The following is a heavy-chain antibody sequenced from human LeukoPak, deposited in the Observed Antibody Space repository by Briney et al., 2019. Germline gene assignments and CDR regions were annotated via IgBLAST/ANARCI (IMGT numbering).Heavy chain of an antibody. V-gene: IGHV1-24*01. CDR1: GYTLTELS. Sequence: ASVKVSCKVSGYTLTELSMHWVRQAPGKGLEWMGGFDPEDGETIYAQKFQGRVTMTEDTSTDTAYMELSSLRSEDTAVYFCARASLIPVAEKLPFEYWGQGTLVTVSS. D-gene: IGHD6-19*01. CDR3: ARASLIPVAEKLPFEY. J-gene: IGHJ4*02. CDR2: FDPEDGET.